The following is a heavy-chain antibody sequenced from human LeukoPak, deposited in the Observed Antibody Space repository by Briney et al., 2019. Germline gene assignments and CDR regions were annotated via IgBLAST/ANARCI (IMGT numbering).Heavy chain of an antibody. J-gene: IGHJ4*02. V-gene: IGHV1-18*01. Sequence: GASVKVCCKASGYTFSSYGISWVRQAPGQGLEWMGWISAYDGNTDYAQNLQGRVTMTTDTSTSTAYMELRSLRSDDTAVYYCARAVRGYSYAYLPYWGQGTLVTVSS. CDR1: GYTFSSYG. D-gene: IGHD5-18*01. CDR3: ARAVRGYSYAYLPY. CDR2: ISAYDGNT.